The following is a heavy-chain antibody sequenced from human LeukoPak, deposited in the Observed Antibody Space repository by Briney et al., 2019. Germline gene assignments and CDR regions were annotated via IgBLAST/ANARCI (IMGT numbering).Heavy chain of an antibody. CDR2: IYPGDFDT. J-gene: IGHJ3*02. CDR3: ARHPPHVRGWAFDI. Sequence: GESLKISCKGSGYSFPNYWIGWVRQMPGKGLEWVGIIYPGDFDTRYSPSFQGQVTITADKSISTAYLQWSRLKASDTATYYCARHPPHVRGWAFDIWGQGTMVTVSP. V-gene: IGHV5-51*01. D-gene: IGHD6-19*01. CDR1: GYSFPNYW.